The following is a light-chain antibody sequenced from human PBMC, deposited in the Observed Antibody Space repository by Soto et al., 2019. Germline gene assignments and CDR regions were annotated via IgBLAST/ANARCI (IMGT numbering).Light chain of an antibody. CDR3: QKYGSAFT. J-gene: IGKJ3*01. Sequence: EIVLTQSPGTLSLSPGERATLSCRASQSVSSNYLAWYQHTPGQGPRLLIYAASSRATGIPDRFSGSGSGTDFTVTISSLEPEDFALYYCQKYGSAFTFGPGTKVDIK. V-gene: IGKV3-20*01. CDR2: AAS. CDR1: QSVSSNY.